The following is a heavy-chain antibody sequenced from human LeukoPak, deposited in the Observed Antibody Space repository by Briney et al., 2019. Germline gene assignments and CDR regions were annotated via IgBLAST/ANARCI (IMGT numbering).Heavy chain of an antibody. V-gene: IGHV4-31*03. CDR1: GVSISSGGYY. CDR3: AKYSDSTGAHYFDY. Sequence: SETLSLTCTVSGVSISSGGYYWSWIRQHPGKGLEWIGYIYYSGSTYYNPSLKSRVTISVGTSKNQFSLKLSSVTAADTAVYYCAKYSDSTGAHYFDYWGQGTLVTVSS. CDR2: IYYSGST. D-gene: IGHD2/OR15-2a*01. J-gene: IGHJ4*02.